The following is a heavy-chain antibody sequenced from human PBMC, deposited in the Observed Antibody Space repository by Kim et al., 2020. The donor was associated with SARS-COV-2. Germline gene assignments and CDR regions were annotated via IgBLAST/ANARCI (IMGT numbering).Heavy chain of an antibody. J-gene: IGHJ4*02. V-gene: IGHV1-2*02. D-gene: IGHD2-21*01. CDR1: GFTLTDYY. Sequence: ASVKVSCKPSGFTLTDYYMHWVRQAPGQGLEWIGWINPDSAGTNYAPKFQGRVTVTRDTSINTAYMELTRLTSDDTAVYYCAREGQHSNSFDYWGQGTLVTVSS. CDR3: AREGQHSNSFDY. CDR2: INPDSAGT.